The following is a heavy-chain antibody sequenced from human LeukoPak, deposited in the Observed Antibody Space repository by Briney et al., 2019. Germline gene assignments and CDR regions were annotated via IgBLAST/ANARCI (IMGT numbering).Heavy chain of an antibody. D-gene: IGHD6-13*01. CDR2: IYTSGST. Sequence: SETLSLTCTVSGGSISSGSYYWSWTRQPAGKGLEWIGRIYTSGSTNYNPSLKSRVTISVDTSKNQFSLKLSSVTAADTAVYYCASPPAGYSSSWYGNWGQGTLVTVSS. CDR3: ASPPAGYSSSWYGN. CDR1: GGSISSGSYY. J-gene: IGHJ4*02. V-gene: IGHV4-61*02.